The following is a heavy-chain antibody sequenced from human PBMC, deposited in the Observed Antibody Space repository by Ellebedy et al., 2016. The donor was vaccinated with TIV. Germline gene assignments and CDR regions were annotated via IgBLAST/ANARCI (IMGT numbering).Heavy chain of an antibody. CDR3: AKARRGDYVIFGLDV. V-gene: IGHV3-23*01. J-gene: IGHJ6*02. CDR1: GFTFSSYV. CDR2: ISASGHRT. D-gene: IGHD4-17*01. Sequence: GESLKISCAASGFTFSSYVMSWVRQAPGKGLEWVSAISASGHRTFYADSVKGRFTISRDNSKNTLLLQMYSLRVGDTAVYYCAKARRGDYVIFGLDVWGQGTTVPVSS.